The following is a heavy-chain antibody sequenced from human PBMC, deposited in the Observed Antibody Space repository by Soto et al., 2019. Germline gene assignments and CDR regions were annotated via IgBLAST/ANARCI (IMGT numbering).Heavy chain of an antibody. J-gene: IGHJ4*02. Sequence: EVQLVESGGGLVQPGRSLRLSCVASGFTFDDYAMHWVRQVPGKGLDWVSGISWNGATMGYGDSVKGRFTISRDNTKNSLYLQMNSLRPEDTAFYYCAKDNGGYYDSSGNFEYWGQGTLVTVSS. CDR1: GFTFDDYA. CDR3: AKDNGGYYDSSGNFEY. V-gene: IGHV3-9*01. D-gene: IGHD3-22*01. CDR2: ISWNGATM.